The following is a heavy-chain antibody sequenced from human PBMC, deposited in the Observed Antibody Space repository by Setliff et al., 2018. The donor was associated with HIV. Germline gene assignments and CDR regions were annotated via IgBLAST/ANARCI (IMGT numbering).Heavy chain of an antibody. Sequence: TGGSLRLSCAASGFTFSSHSMNWVRQAPGKGLEWVSYISSTSTTIFQADSVKGRFTISRDNVKNSLYLQLNSLRAEDTGVYYCSRPHTIAGNNRGFDYWGHGTLVTVSS. J-gene: IGHJ4*01. CDR2: ISSTSTTI. V-gene: IGHV3-48*01. CDR3: SRPHTIAGNNRGFDY. D-gene: IGHD3-10*01. CDR1: GFTFSSHS.